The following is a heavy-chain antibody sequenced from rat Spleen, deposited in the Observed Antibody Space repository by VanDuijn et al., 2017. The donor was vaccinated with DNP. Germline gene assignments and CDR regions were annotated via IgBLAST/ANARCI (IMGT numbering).Heavy chain of an antibody. J-gene: IGHJ1*01. V-gene: IGHV5-27*01. CDR2: ISTSGTRT. D-gene: IGHD1-6*01. Sequence: EVRLVESGGGLVQPGRSLKLSCAASGFTFSDYYMAWVRQAPTKGLEWVASISTSGTRTYYPDSVKGRFTISRDNVKSSLYLQMNSLKSEDTATYYCATRGDYGYYYWYFDFWGPGTMVTVSS. CDR1: GFTFSDYY. CDR3: ATRGDYGYYYWYFDF.